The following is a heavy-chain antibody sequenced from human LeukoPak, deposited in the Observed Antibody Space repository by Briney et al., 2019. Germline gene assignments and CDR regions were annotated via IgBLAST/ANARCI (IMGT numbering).Heavy chain of an antibody. D-gene: IGHD3-22*01. Sequence: LHTLSLTCNVSVGASDVGVYFGTCVRQPPGKAVEGIGYTYYGETTYYNPSLKSRVSISVGTSKNLLSLKLSSVTAADTAVYYCARVQNYDSSGYYPWNFDYWGQGTLVTVSS. V-gene: IGHV4-31*03. CDR3: ARVQNYDSSGYYPWNFDY. CDR1: VGASDVGVYF. J-gene: IGHJ4*02. CDR2: TYYGETT.